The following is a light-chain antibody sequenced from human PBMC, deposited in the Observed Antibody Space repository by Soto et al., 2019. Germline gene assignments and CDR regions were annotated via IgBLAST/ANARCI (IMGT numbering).Light chain of an antibody. CDR1: SGHSTYA. CDR2: VKNDGSH. J-gene: IGLJ2*01. Sequence: QSVLTQSPSASASLGASVKLTCTLSSGHSTYAIAWHQQQPEKGPRFLMKVKNDGSHHRGDGIPDRFSGSSSGTERYLTISSLQSEDEADYYCQTWGTGIVVFGGGTKVTVL. CDR3: QTWGTGIVV. V-gene: IGLV4-69*01.